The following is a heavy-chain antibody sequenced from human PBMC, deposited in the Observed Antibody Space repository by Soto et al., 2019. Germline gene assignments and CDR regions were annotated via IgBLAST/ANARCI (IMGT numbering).Heavy chain of an antibody. J-gene: IGHJ6*02. V-gene: IGHV1-69*13. CDR2: IIPIFGPA. Sequence: ASVKVSCKSSGGTFSSHSINWVRQAPGQGLKWMGGIIPIFGPANFAKNFQGRVTITADESTTTAYMELSSLTSEDTAVYYCATGSFTSTGGRIGYHYNAMDVWGQGPTVTVSS. CDR3: ATGSFTSTGGRIGYHYNAMDV. D-gene: IGHD1-1*01. CDR1: GGTFSSHS.